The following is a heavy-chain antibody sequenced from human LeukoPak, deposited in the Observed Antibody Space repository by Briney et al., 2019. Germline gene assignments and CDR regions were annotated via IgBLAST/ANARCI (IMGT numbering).Heavy chain of an antibody. D-gene: IGHD2-2*01. CDR2: INHSGST. V-gene: IGHV4-34*01. CDR1: GGSSSGYY. Sequence: SETLSLTCAVYGGSSSGYYWSWIRQPPGKGLEWIGEINHSGSTNYNPSLKSRVTISVDTSKNQFSLKLSSVTAADTAVYYCARGIVVVPAARTPPKSTPFDYWGQGTLVTVSS. J-gene: IGHJ4*02. CDR3: ARGIVVVPAARTPPKSTPFDY.